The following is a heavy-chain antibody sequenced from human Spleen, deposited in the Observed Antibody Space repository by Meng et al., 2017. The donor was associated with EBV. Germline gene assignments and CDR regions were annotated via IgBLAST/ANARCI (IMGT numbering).Heavy chain of an antibody. J-gene: IGHJ4*02. Sequence: QTQLEESGPGLVKPSGTLSLTGIVSGGPITHRTLWSWVRQTPGKGLDWIGGVYHSGTPNYNPSLKSRVAISVDKSSNKFSLNLTSVTAADTAVYYCVSTAGQSTTWRYFDLWGRGTLVTVSS. V-gene: IGHV4-4*02. CDR2: VYHSGTP. CDR3: VSTAGQSTTWRYFDL. D-gene: IGHD1-1*01. CDR1: GGPITHRTL.